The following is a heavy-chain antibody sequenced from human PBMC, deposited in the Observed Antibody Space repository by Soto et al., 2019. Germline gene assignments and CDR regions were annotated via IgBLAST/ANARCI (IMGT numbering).Heavy chain of an antibody. V-gene: IGHV4-30-4*01. CDR2: IYYSGST. J-gene: IGHJ5*02. CDR1: GGSISSGDYY. Sequence: SETLSLTCTVSGGSISSGDYYWSWMRQPPGKGLEWIGYIYYSGSTYYNPSLKSRVTISVDTSKNQFSLKLSSVTAADTAVYYCAREWLGLPEKQWLGNWFDPWGQGTLVTVSS. D-gene: IGHD6-19*01. CDR3: AREWLGLPEKQWLGNWFDP.